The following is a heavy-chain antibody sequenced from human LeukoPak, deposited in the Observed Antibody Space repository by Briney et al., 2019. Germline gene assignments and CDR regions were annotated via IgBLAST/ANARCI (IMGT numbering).Heavy chain of an antibody. D-gene: IGHD2-2*01. CDR3: ARVLVVGHFDY. V-gene: IGHV3-74*01. J-gene: IGHJ4*02. Sequence: GGSLRLSCAASGLTFSRYWMHWVRQAPGKGLVWVSRIKSDGSTTVYADSVKGRFTISRDNAKNTVYLQMNSLRAEDTAVYYCARVLVVGHFDYWGQGTLVTVSS. CDR2: IKSDGSTT. CDR1: GLTFSRYW.